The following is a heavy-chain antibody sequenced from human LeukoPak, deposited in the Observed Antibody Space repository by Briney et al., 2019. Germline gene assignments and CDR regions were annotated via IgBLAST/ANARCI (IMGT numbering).Heavy chain of an antibody. J-gene: IGHJ5*02. Sequence: SETLSLTCTVSGGSISSGSYYWSSIRQPAGKGLEWIGRIYTSGSTNYNPSLKSRVTISVDTSKNQFSLKLSSVTAADTAVYYCARVGFHYDFRESVSWFDPWGQGTLVTVSS. D-gene: IGHD3-3*01. CDR2: IYTSGST. V-gene: IGHV4-61*02. CDR3: ARVGFHYDFRESVSWFDP. CDR1: GGSISSGSYY.